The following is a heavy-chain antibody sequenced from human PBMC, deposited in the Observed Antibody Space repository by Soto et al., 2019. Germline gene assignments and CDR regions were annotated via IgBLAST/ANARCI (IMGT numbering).Heavy chain of an antibody. V-gene: IGHV4-31*03. CDR1: GGSISSGGYY. CDR2: IYYSGST. Sequence: SETLSLTCTVSGGSISSGGYYWSWIRQHPGKGLEWIGYIYYSGSTYYNPSLKSRVTISVDTSKNQFSLKLSSVTAADTAVYYCARANQNDSSGYYPDYFDYWGQGTLVTVSS. D-gene: IGHD3-22*01. J-gene: IGHJ4*02. CDR3: ARANQNDSSGYYPDYFDY.